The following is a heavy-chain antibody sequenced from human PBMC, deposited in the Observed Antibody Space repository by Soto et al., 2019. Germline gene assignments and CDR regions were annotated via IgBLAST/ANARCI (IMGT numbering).Heavy chain of an antibody. D-gene: IGHD6-19*01. CDR1: GDSVTTNVW. CDR3: ERDAAVPGESDRFDY. CDR2: AYHNGLT. V-gene: IGHV4-4*02. Sequence: SEALSVTCAFSGDSVTTNVWESCFRQPPVKGLEWIGEAYHNGLTDYNPSLKSRVTMSVDTSKNEFSLKLTSLTAADTAIYYCERDAAVPGESDRFDYWGKGTLVTVLL. J-gene: IGHJ4*02.